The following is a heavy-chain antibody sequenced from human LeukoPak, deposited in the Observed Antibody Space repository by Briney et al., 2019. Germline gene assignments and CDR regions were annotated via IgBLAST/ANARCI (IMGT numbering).Heavy chain of an antibody. CDR3: ARGALPMVTSGCGY. V-gene: IGHV1-69*05. D-gene: IGHD5-18*01. CDR2: IIPIFGTA. Sequence: SVTVSCQASGGTFSSYAISWVRQAPGQGLEWMGGIIPIFGTANYAQKFQGRVTITTDESTSTTYMELSRLRSEDTAVYYCARGALPMVTSGCGYWGQGTLVTVSS. J-gene: IGHJ4*02. CDR1: GGTFSSYA.